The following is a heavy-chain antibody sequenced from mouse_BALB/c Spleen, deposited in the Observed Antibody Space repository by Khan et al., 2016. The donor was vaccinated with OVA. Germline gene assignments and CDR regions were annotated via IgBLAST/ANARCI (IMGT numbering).Heavy chain of an antibody. V-gene: IGHV3-2*02. CDR1: GYSITSDYA. CDR2: ISYSGST. Sequence: EVQLQESGPGLVKPSQSLSLTCTVTGYSITSDYAWNWIRQFPGNKLEWMGYISYSGSTGYNPSLKSRLSITRDTSNNQFFLQLNSVTTGDTATYYCARRYYYGHWYFDVWGAGTTVTVSS. CDR3: ARRYYYGHWYFDV. D-gene: IGHD1-1*01. J-gene: IGHJ1*01.